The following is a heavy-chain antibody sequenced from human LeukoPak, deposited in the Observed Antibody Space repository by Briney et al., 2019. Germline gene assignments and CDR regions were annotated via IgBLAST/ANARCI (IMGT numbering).Heavy chain of an antibody. CDR1: GYTFTGYY. V-gene: IGHV1-2*02. J-gene: IGHJ4*02. CDR2: INPNSDGT. D-gene: IGHD3-10*01. CDR3: ARVVYGSGSYSLDY. Sequence: ASVKVSCKASGYTFTGYYIHWVRQAPGQGLEWMGWINPNSDGTNYAQKFQGRVTMTRDTSISTAYMELSRLRSDDTAVYYCARVVYGSGSYSLDYWGQGTLVTVSS.